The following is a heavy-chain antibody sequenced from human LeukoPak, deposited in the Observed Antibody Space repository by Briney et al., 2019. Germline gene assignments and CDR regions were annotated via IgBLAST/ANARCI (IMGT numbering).Heavy chain of an antibody. J-gene: IGHJ4*02. CDR3: ARGLGYCTSTTCLLPFDY. CDR2: IYSGGST. D-gene: IGHD2-2*01. CDR1: GFTVSTYY. V-gene: IGHV3-53*01. Sequence: GGSLRLSCAASGFTVSTYYMTWVRQAPGKGLECVSVIYSGGSTYYADSVKGRFTVSRDNSKNTLYLQMNSLRAEDTAMYYCARGLGYCTSTTCLLPFDYWGQGTLVTVSS.